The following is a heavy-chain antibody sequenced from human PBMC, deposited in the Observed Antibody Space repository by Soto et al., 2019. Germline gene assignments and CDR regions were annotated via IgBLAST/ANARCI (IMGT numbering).Heavy chain of an antibody. CDR3: ARENRVTMIVVIDY. D-gene: IGHD3-22*01. CDR1: GGSISSGGYY. Sequence: QVQLQESGPGLVKPSQTLSLTCTVSGGSISSGGYYWSWIRQHPGKGLEWIGYIYYSGSTYYNPSLKSRVTISVDTSKNQVSLKLSSVTAADTAVYYCARENRVTMIVVIDYWGQGTLVTVSS. V-gene: IGHV4-31*03. J-gene: IGHJ4*02. CDR2: IYYSGST.